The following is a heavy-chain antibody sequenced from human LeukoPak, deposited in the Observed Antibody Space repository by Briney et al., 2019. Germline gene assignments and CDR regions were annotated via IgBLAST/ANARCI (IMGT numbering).Heavy chain of an antibody. CDR2: ISSSSSYI. CDR3: AREYGYCSSTSCYFGFHYYYYGMDV. J-gene: IGHJ6*02. D-gene: IGHD2-2*01. V-gene: IGHV3-21*01. CDR1: GFTFSSYS. Sequence: GGSLRLSCAASGFTFSSYSMNWVRQAPGKGLEWVSSISSSSSYIYYADSVKGRFTISRDNAKNSLYLQMNSLRPEDTAVYYCAREYGYCSSTSCYFGFHYYYYGMDVWGQGTTVTVSS.